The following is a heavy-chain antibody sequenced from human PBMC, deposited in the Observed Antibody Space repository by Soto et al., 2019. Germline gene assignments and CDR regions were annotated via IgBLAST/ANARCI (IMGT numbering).Heavy chain of an antibody. D-gene: IGHD2-21*02. J-gene: IGHJ3*02. Sequence: SETLSLTCAVSGGSISSGGYSWSWIRQPPGKGLEWIGYIYHSGSTYYNPSLKSRVTISVDRSKNQFSLKLSSVTAADTAVYYCARVTGGGNSRFIARAFDIWGQGTMVTVSS. CDR2: IYHSGST. CDR3: ARVTGGGNSRFIARAFDI. CDR1: GGSISSGGYS. V-gene: IGHV4-30-2*01.